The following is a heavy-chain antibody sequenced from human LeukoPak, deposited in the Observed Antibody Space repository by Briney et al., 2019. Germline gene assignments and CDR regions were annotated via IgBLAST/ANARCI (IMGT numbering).Heavy chain of an antibody. CDR2: IYSDGST. V-gene: IGHV3-53*01. CDR3: AKTRIFLEWLPDAFDI. D-gene: IGHD3-3*01. Sequence: PGGSLRLSCAASGFTVSTNYMSWVRQAPGKKLEWVSDIYSDGSTFYADSVKGRFTISRDNSKNTLYLQMNSLRAEDTAVYYCAKTRIFLEWLPDAFDIWGQGTMVTVSS. J-gene: IGHJ3*02. CDR1: GFTVSTNY.